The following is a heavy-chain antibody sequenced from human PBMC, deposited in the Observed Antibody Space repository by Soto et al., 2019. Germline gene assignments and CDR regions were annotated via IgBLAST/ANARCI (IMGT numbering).Heavy chain of an antibody. J-gene: IGHJ4*02. CDR3: ARDYYDSSGYLAPLDY. V-gene: IGHV3-21*01. CDR2: ISSSSSYI. D-gene: IGHD3-22*01. CDR1: GFTFSSYS. Sequence: EVQLVESGGGLVKPGGSLRLSCAASGFTFSSYSMNWVRQAPGKGLEWVSSISSSSSYIYYADSVKGRFTISRDNAKNSLYLQMNSLRAEDTAVYYCARDYYDSSGYLAPLDYWGQATLVTVSS.